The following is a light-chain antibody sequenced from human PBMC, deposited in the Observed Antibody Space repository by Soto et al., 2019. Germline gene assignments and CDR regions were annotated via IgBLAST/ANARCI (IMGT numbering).Light chain of an antibody. CDR2: AAS. CDR3: QQHDTRPTMT. V-gene: IGKV1-33*01. Sequence: DIVMTQSPSSLSASVGESVTITCRASQDIDNYLNWYQHRPGEAPKLLIYAASYLETGVSTRFSGSGSGTDFSFTITNLRPEDSGTYYCQQHDTRPTMTFGQGTRLEIK. J-gene: IGKJ5*01. CDR1: QDIDNY.